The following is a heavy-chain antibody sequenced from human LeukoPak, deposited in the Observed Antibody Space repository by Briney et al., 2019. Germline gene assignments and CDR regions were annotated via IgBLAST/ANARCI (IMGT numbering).Heavy chain of an antibody. J-gene: IGHJ4*02. D-gene: IGHD1-1*01. CDR2: ISYDGSNK. Sequence: GGSLRLSCAASGFTFSSYAMHWVRQAPGKGLEWVAVISYDGSNKYYADSVKGRFTISRDNSKNTLYLQMNSLRAEDTAVYYCARDGQTVSNWNDLAYWGQGTLVTVSS. V-gene: IGHV3-30-3*01. CDR3: ARDGQTVSNWNDLAY. CDR1: GFTFSSYA.